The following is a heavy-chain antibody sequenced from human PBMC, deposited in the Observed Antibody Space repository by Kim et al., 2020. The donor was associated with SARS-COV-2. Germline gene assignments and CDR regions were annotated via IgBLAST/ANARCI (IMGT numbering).Heavy chain of an antibody. Sequence: GGSLRLSCAASGFTFSNYAMNWVRQAPGKGLEWVSAISVGTGRTYYADSVKGRFTISRDNSKSTLSLQMSSLRAEDTVVYYCATAVSQTYYYGMDVWGQGTTVTVSS. V-gene: IGHV3-23*01. D-gene: IGHD2-8*01. CDR3: ATAVSQTYYYGMDV. CDR2: ISVGTGRT. CDR1: GFTFSNYA. J-gene: IGHJ6*02.